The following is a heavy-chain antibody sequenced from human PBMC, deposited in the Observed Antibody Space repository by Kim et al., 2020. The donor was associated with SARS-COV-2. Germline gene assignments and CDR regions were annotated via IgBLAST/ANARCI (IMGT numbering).Heavy chain of an antibody. CDR1: GGTFSSYA. V-gene: IGHV1-69*13. J-gene: IGHJ3*02. CDR3: AREYCSSTSCYTGYDAFDI. CDR2: IIPIFGTA. D-gene: IGHD2-2*02. Sequence: SVKVSCKASGGTFSSYAISWVRQAPGQGLEWMGGIIPIFGTANYAQKFQGRVTITADESTSTAYMELSNLRSEDTAVYYCAREYCSSTSCYTGYDAFDIWGQGTMVTVSS.